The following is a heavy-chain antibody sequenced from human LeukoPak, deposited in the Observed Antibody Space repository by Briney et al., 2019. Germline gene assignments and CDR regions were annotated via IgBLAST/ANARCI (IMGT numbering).Heavy chain of an antibody. V-gene: IGHV3-7*01. D-gene: IGHD6-13*01. J-gene: IGHJ3*02. CDR1: AFTFSHYW. CDR3: ARDKSSSRWSGAFDI. CDR2: INQDGSVK. Sequence: GGSLRLSCTTSAFTFSHYWMAWVRQAPGKGLEWVANINQDGSVKYYVDSVKGRFTISRDNAKNSLFLLMNSLRVEDTAVYYCARDKSSSRWSGAFDIWGQGTMVIVSS.